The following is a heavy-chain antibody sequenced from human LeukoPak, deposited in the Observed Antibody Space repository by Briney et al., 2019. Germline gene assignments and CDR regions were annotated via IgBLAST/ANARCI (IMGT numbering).Heavy chain of an antibody. CDR3: VKGRNGYNRPGDF. D-gene: IGHD5-24*01. CDR1: GFTFGTCA. V-gene: IGHV3-23*01. J-gene: IGHJ4*02. Sequence: PGGSLRLSCAASGFTFGTCAMNWIRQAPGKGLDWVSTISGSGSNTYYADSVKGRFTISRDNSRNTLYLQMNSLGAEDTALYYCVKGRNGYNRPGDFWGQGTPVTVSS. CDR2: ISGSGSNT.